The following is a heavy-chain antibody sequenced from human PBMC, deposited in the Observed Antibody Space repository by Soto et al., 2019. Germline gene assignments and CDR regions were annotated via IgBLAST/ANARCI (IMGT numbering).Heavy chain of an antibody. J-gene: IGHJ4*02. V-gene: IGHV3-53*01. D-gene: IGHD3-10*01. CDR3: GARGGGGGY. CDR1: GFTVSNNY. CDR2: IYSGGYT. Sequence: EVQLVESGGGLIQPGGSLRLSCAVSGFTVSNNYMSWVRQAPGKGLEGVSVIYSGGYTAYGDSVKGRFTISRDNSKNTLILKRKPRGAGAPGFFSGGARGGGGGYGGQGTLVTVSS.